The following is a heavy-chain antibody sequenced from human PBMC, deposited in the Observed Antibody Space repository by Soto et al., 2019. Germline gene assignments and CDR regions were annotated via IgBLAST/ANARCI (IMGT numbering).Heavy chain of an antibody. Sequence: TQSLTFAVSGGSISSSNWWLWVRQPPGKGLEWIGEIYPSGSPNYTPSLKRRVTISVDKSKNQFSLKLSAVTDADTAVYYCAKARAGERIVGGFWRRGGRDVWGHGTTVTV. D-gene: IGHD3-3*01. CDR1: GGSISSSNW. J-gene: IGHJ6*01. V-gene: IGHV4-4*02. CDR2: IYPSGSP. CDR3: AKARAGERIVGGFWRRGGRDV.